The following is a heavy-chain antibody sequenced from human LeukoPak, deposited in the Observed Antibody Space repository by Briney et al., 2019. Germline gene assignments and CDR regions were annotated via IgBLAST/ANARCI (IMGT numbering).Heavy chain of an antibody. D-gene: IGHD6-19*01. Sequence: ASVKVSCKASGYTFTSYYMHWVRQAPGQGLEWMGIINPSGGSTSYAQKFQGRVTMTRDTSTSTVYMELSSLRSEDTAVYYCARGGNSGWRTPNDDYWGQGTLVTVSS. CDR1: GYTFTSYY. CDR2: INPSGGST. V-gene: IGHV1-46*01. J-gene: IGHJ4*02. CDR3: ARGGNSGWRTPNDDY.